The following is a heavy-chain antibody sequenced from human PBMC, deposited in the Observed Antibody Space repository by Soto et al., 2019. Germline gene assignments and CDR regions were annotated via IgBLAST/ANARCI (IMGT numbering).Heavy chain of an antibody. J-gene: IGHJ4*02. CDR3: AGGGVYSSGIDY. D-gene: IGHD6-19*01. CDR1: GFSLSTSGVG. CDR2: IYWDDDK. Sequence: QITLKESGPTLVNPTQTLTLTCTFSGFSLSTSGVGVGWIRQPPGKALEWLALIYWDDDKRYRPSLKSRLTITQDTPKTQVVLTMTNMDPVDTATYYCAGGGVYSSGIDYWGQGTLVTVSS. V-gene: IGHV2-5*02.